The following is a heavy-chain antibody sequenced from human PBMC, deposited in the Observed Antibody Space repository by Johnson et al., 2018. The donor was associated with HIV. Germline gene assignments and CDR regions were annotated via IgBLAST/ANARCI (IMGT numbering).Heavy chain of an antibody. J-gene: IGHJ3*02. V-gene: IGHV3-11*01. D-gene: IGHD1-26*01. CDR3: ARVGVGATGLGTGADAFDI. Sequence: QVQLVESGGGLVKPGGSLRLSCAASGFTFGDYFMSWIRQAPGKGLEWVSYISSSGSTIYYAASVKGRFTISRDDSKNSLYLQINSLRAEDTAVYYCARVGVGATGLGTGADAFDIWGQGTAVTVSS. CDR2: ISSSGSTI. CDR1: GFTFGDYF.